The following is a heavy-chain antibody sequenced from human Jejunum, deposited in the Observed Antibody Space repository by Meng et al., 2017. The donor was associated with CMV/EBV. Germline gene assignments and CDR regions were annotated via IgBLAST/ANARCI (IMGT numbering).Heavy chain of an antibody. CDR1: GGSISTYY. J-gene: IGHJ4*02. CDR3: ARARGKQLGLFDY. CDR2: IYYSGNT. V-gene: IGHV4-59*01. Sequence: LAGGSISTYYWRWLRQPPGKGLEWIGYIYYSGNTNSNPSLKSRATISVDTSKNQFSLKLISVTAADTALYYCARARGKQLGLFDYWGQGTLVTVSS. D-gene: IGHD6-6*01.